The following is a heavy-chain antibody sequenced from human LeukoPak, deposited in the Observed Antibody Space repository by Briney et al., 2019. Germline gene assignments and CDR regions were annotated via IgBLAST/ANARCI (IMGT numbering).Heavy chain of an antibody. Sequence: GESLKISCKGSASSFTNYWSSWVRQMPGKGLEWMGRIDPGDSQTNYSPSFQGHVTISADKSISTAYLQWSSLKASDTAMYYCARHSSVLNSFDPWGQGTLVTVSS. D-gene: IGHD3-22*01. V-gene: IGHV5-10-1*01. CDR1: ASSFTNYW. CDR3: ARHSSVLNSFDP. CDR2: IDPGDSQT. J-gene: IGHJ5*02.